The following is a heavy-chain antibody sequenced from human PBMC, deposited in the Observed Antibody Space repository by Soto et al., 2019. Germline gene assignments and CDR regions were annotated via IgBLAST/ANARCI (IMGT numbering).Heavy chain of an antibody. CDR2: ISGSGGST. CDR3: AKEGPRYFDWLLSPNYFDY. D-gene: IGHD3-9*01. CDR1: GFTFSSYA. Sequence: GGSLRLSCAASGFTFSSYAMSWVRQAPGKGLEWVSAISGSGGSTYYADSVKGRFTISRDNSKNTLYLQMNSLRAEDTAVYYCAKEGPRYFDWLLSPNYFDYWGQGTLVTVSS. J-gene: IGHJ4*02. V-gene: IGHV3-23*01.